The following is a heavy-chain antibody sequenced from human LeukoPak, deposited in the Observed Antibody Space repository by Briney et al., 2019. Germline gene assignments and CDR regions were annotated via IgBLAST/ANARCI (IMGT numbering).Heavy chain of an antibody. CDR3: ARDLLWFGELYFDY. D-gene: IGHD3-10*01. CDR2: INWNGGST. Sequence: GGSLRLSCAASGFTFSSYGMHWVRQAPGKGLEWVSGINWNGGSTGYADSVKGRFTISRDNAKNSLYLQMNSLRAEDTALYYCARDLLWFGELYFDYWGQGTLATVSS. CDR1: GFTFSSYG. J-gene: IGHJ4*02. V-gene: IGHV3-20*04.